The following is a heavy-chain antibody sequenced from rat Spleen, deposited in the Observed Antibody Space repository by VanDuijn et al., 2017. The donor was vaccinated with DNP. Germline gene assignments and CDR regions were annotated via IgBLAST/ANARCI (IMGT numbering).Heavy chain of an antibody. J-gene: IGHJ3*01. CDR2: ISIKTHNYAT. D-gene: IGHD1-3*01. V-gene: IGHV10-4*01. CDR1: GFDFNTYA. Sequence: EVQVVESGGGLVQPKGSLKLSCAASGFDFNTYAMSWVRQAPGKGLDWVASISIKTHNYATLYADSVKERFTISRDDSQSMVYLQMNNLKTEDTALYYCTVTTVASGGAYWGQGTLVTVSS. CDR3: TVTTVASGGAY.